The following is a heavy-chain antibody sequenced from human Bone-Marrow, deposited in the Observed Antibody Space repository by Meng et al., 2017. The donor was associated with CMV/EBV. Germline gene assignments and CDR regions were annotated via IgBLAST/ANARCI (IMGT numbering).Heavy chain of an antibody. Sequence: GESLKISCAVSGFTFSSFWMSWVRQAPGKGLEWVANIKQDGSGKYYVDSVKGRFTISRDNAKHSLYLQMNSLRAEDKAVYYCARQRGSYSLGYWGQGTLVTFSS. CDR2: IKQDGSGK. CDR3: ARQRGSYSLGY. J-gene: IGHJ4*02. D-gene: IGHD1-26*01. CDR1: GFTFSSFW. V-gene: IGHV3-7*01.